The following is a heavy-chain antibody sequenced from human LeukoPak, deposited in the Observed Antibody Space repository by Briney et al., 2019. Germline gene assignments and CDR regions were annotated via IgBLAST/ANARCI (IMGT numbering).Heavy chain of an antibody. V-gene: IGHV1-46*01. J-gene: IGHJ5*02. CDR1: VYTFIKHY. D-gene: IGHD2-15*01. CDR2: ISPTDGRT. Sequence: ASVKISPKPPVYTFIKHYIHSGRHAPEERVERVGVISPTDGRTSYAQNCQGRLSTTRKTPTSTATMELSSLKSEDPAIYYCTKRINSWFDPWGQGTPVSVSS. CDR3: TKRINSWFDP.